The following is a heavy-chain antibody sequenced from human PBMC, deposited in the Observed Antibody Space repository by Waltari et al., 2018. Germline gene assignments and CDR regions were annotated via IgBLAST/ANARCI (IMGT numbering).Heavy chain of an antibody. CDR2: INHSGST. CDR3: ARRDWRMITFGGVIAKGWFDP. CDR1: GGSFSGYY. V-gene: IGHV4-34*01. D-gene: IGHD3-16*02. J-gene: IGHJ5*02. Sequence: QVQLQQWGAGLLKPSETLSLPCAVYGGSFSGYYWSWIRQPPGKGLGWIGEINHSGSTNYNPSLKSRVTISVDTSKNQFSLKLSSVTAADTAVYYCARRDWRMITFGGVIAKGWFDPWGQGTLVTVSS.